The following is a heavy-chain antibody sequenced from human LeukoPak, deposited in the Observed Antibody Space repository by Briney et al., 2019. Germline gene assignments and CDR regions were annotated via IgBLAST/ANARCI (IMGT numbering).Heavy chain of an antibody. CDR2: IYHSGST. J-gene: IGHJ6*03. CDR3: ARVVSSSWEYYYYMDV. CDR1: GYSISSGYY. Sequence: PSETLSLTCTVSGYSISSGYYWGWIRQPPGKGLEWIGSIYHSGSTYYNPSLKSRVTISVDTSKNQFSLKLSSVTAADTAVYYCARVVSSSWEYYYYMDVWGKGTTVTISS. V-gene: IGHV4-38-2*02. D-gene: IGHD6-13*01.